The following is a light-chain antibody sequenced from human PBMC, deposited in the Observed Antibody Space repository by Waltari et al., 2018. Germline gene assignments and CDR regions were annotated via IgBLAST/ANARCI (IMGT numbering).Light chain of an antibody. J-gene: IGKJ4*01. V-gene: IGKV3-15*01. CDR1: QSIMTN. Sequence: EIVMTQSPATLPVSPGERGTLSCWASQSIMTNVAWYQQNPGQAPRLLIYDASTRATDTPARFSGSGSGTDFTLTISSLQSEDFAVYYCQQYHHWSTFGGGTKVEI. CDR2: DAS. CDR3: QQYHHWST.